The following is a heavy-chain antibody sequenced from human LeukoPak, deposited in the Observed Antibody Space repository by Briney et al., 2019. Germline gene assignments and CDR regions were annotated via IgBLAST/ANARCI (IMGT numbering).Heavy chain of an antibody. CDR1: GCSISSSNYY. Sequence: SETLSLTCTVSGCSISSSNYYCAWIRQPPGKGLEWIGSIYYGGSTYYNPSLKSRVTISIDTSKNQFSLRLNSVTAAGTAVYYCARDFVLRHGDPPRSRFDYWGQGALVTVSS. CDR2: IYYGGST. J-gene: IGHJ4*02. D-gene: IGHD4-17*01. V-gene: IGHV4-39*07. CDR3: ARDFVLRHGDPPRSRFDY.